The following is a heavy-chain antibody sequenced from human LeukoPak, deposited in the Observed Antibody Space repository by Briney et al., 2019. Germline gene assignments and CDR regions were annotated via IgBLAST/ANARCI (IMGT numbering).Heavy chain of an antibody. CDR3: ARVARLAEAGTWAFDY. D-gene: IGHD3-16*01. J-gene: IGHJ4*02. CDR2: IYTSGST. Sequence: PSETLSLTCTVSGGSISSYYWSWIRQPAGKGLEWIGRIYTSGSTNYNPSLKSRVTMSVDTSKNQFSLKLSSVTAADTAVYYCARVARLAEAGTWAFDYWGQGTLVTVSS. V-gene: IGHV4-4*07. CDR1: GGSISSYY.